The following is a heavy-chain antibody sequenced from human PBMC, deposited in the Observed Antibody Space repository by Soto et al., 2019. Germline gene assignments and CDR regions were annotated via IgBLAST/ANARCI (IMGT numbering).Heavy chain of an antibody. D-gene: IGHD2-2*01. J-gene: IGHJ6*02. CDR1: GFTFSSYG. CDR3: AREPLPDCSSTSCYRDYYYGMDV. Sequence: PGGSLRLSCVASGFTFSSYGMHWVRQAPGKGLEWVAVIWYDGSNKYYADSVKGRFTISRDNSKNTLYLQMNSLRAEDTAVYYCAREPLPDCSSTSCYRDYYYGMDVWGQGTTVTVSS. V-gene: IGHV3-33*01. CDR2: IWYDGSNK.